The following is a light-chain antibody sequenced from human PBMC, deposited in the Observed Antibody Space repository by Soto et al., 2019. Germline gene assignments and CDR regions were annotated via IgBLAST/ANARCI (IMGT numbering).Light chain of an antibody. J-gene: IGLJ3*02. CDR3: QSYDSSLSGGV. V-gene: IGLV1-40*01. CDR2: GNS. CDR1: SSNIGAGYD. Sequence: QSVLTQPPSVSGAPGQRVTISCTGSSSNIGAGYDVHWYQQLPGTAPKLLIYGNSNRPSGVPDRFSGSKSGTSASLAITGLQAEGEADYYCQSYDSSLSGGVFGGGTKLTVL.